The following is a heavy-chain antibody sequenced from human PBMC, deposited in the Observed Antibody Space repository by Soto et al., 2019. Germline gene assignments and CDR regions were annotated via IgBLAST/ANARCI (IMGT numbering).Heavy chain of an antibody. D-gene: IGHD2-8*01. Sequence: GGSLRLSCAASGFTFSSYSMNWARQAPGKGLEWIAYIVSSSTTIFYADSVKGRFTISRDNAKSSLYLQMNSLRDEDTAVYYCARDNGMAGSFDPWGQGTLVTVSS. J-gene: IGHJ5*02. CDR2: IVSSSTTI. CDR3: ARDNGMAGSFDP. V-gene: IGHV3-48*02. CDR1: GFTFSSYS.